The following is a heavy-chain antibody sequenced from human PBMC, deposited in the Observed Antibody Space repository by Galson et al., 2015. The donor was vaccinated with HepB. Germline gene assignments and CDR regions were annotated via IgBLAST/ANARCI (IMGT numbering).Heavy chain of an antibody. J-gene: IGHJ6*02. V-gene: IGHV5-51*01. CDR1: GYSFTSYW. D-gene: IGHD4-23*01. Sequence: QSGAEVKKPGESLKISCKGSGYSFTSYWIGWVRQMPGKGLEWMGIIYPGDSYTNYSPSFQGHVTISADKSISTAYLQWSSLKASDTAMYYCARPLNSDYYGVDVWGQGTTVTVSS. CDR2: IYPGDSYT. CDR3: ARPLNSDYYGVDV.